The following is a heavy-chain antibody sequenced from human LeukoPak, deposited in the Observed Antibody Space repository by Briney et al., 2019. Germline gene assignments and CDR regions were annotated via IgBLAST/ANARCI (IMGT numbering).Heavy chain of an antibody. Sequence: SETLSLTCTVSGGSISSYYWSWIRQPPGKGLEWIGYIYTNGSTNNNPSLKSRVTISVVTSKNQFSLKLSSVTAADTGVYYCARHTGYSSSWCQFDRWGQGTLVSVCS. CDR3: ARHTGYSSSWCQFDR. J-gene: IGHJ5*02. CDR2: IYTNGST. CDR1: GGSISSYY. D-gene: IGHD6-13*01. V-gene: IGHV4-4*08.